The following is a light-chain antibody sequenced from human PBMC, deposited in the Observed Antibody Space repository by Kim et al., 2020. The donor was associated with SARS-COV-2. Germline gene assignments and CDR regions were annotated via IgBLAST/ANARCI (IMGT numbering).Light chain of an antibody. CDR1: QIIGSN. Sequence: VSPGERATFSCRASQIIGSNLAWLQQKPGLPPRLLIHTASSRATGVPARFTGSGSGTDFNLTISGLQAEDFAVYYCQQYDNWRPYTFGQGTKLEIK. CDR2: TAS. V-gene: IGKV3-15*01. CDR3: QQYDNWRPYT. J-gene: IGKJ2*01.